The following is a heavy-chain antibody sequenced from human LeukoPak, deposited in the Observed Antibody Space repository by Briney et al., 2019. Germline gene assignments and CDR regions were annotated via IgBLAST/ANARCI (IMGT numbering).Heavy chain of an antibody. D-gene: IGHD1-26*01. CDR1: GGTFNTHV. CDR2: ITPIIGTT. J-gene: IGHJ5*02. CDR3: TRVTLRGSKYNWFDP. V-gene: IGHV1-69*04. Sequence: SVKVSCRSSGGTFNTHVFNWVRQAPGQGLEWMGRITPIIGTTKYAQRFQGRVTITADTSTSTAYLELRGLTYDDSAVYYCTRVTLRGSKYNWFDPWGQGTHVSVSS.